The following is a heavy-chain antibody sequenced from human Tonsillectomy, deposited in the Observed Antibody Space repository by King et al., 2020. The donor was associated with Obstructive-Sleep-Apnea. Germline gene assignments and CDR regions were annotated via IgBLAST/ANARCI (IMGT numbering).Heavy chain of an antibody. J-gene: IGHJ4*02. CDR3: ARDILTGYYQFDY. Sequence: VQLVESGGGLVKPGGSLRLSCAASGFTFSDHNMNLIRQAPGKGLEWVSYISNSGSTIYYADSVKGRFTVSRDNAKNSLFLQMNSLRAEDTAVYYCARDILTGYYQFDYWGQGTLVTVSS. CDR1: GFTFSDHN. CDR2: ISNSGSTI. D-gene: IGHD3-9*01. V-gene: IGHV3-11*01.